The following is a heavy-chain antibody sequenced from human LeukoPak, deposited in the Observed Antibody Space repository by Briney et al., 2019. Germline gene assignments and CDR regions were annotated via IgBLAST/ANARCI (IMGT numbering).Heavy chain of an antibody. J-gene: IGHJ4*02. V-gene: IGHV1-46*01. CDR2: IRPSGGST. CDR3: ARERDDNNGYYFFDY. D-gene: IGHD3-22*01. Sequence: ASVKVSCKTSGYSFTNNYINWVRQAPGQGLQWMGIIRPSGGSTTYAQKFPGRVTMTRDTTTGTVYMELSSLRFEDTAMHYCARERDDNNGYYFFDYWGQGTLVTVSS. CDR1: GYSFTNNY.